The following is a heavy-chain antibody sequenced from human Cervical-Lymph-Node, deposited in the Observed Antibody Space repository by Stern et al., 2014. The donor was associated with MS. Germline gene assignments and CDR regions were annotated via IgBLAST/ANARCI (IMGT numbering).Heavy chain of an antibody. V-gene: IGHV4-30-2*01. D-gene: IGHD2-21*01. CDR3: ARGGVIYTQDRNGFDV. J-gene: IGHJ3*01. CDR1: GGSISSGGSS. Sequence: QLVESGSGQAKPSQTLSLTCAVSGGSISSGGSSWNWIRQPPGKGMEWIGFIYHSGSTSCNPYLQGRVFILVDTSKNQFALNLRSVTAADTAVYYCARGGVIYTQDRNGFDVWGQGTMVTVSS. CDR2: IYHSGST.